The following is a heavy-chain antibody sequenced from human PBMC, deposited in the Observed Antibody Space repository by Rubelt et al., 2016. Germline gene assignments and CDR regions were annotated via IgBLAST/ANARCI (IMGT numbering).Heavy chain of an antibody. CDR2: TYYRAKWYN. Sequence: QVQLQQSGPGLVKPSQTLSLTCAISGDSVSTNSVAWNWIRQSPSRGLEWLGRTYYRAKWYNEYAVSVKSRITINPDTAKNQLSLQLSSVTPEDTAVYYCARDHGGLDYWGQGTLVTVSS. V-gene: IGHV6-1*01. CDR1: GDSVSTNSVA. CDR3: ARDHGGLDY. D-gene: IGHD2-15*01. J-gene: IGHJ4*02.